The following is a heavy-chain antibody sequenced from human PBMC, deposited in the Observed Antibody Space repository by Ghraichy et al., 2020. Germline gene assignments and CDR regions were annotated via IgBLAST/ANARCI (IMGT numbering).Heavy chain of an antibody. D-gene: IGHD1/OR15-1a*01. CDR2: ITASGDNT. Sequence: GESLNISCAPSGFTFSSYVLIWVRQAPGKGLEWVSGITASGDNTYFADSVKGRFTISRDNSNNALYLQMNSLRVEDSAVYYCAKDMVDEQRRDAFDIWGQGTTVTVSS. V-gene: IGHV3-23*01. J-gene: IGHJ3*02. CDR1: GFTFSSYV. CDR3: AKDMVDEQRRDAFDI.